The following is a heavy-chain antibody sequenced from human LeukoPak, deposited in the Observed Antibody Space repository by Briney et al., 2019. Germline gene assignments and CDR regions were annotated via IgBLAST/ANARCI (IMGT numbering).Heavy chain of an antibody. D-gene: IGHD6-19*01. J-gene: IGHJ4*02. CDR3: ARVSFRQQWLVRGNY. CDR2: INHSGST. Sequence: PSETLSLTCAVYGGSFSGYYWSWIRQPPGKGLEWIGEINHSGSTNYNPSLKSRVTISVDTPKNQFSLKLSSVTAADTAVYYCARVSFRQQWLVRGNYWGQGTLVTVSS. CDR1: GGSFSGYY. V-gene: IGHV4-34*01.